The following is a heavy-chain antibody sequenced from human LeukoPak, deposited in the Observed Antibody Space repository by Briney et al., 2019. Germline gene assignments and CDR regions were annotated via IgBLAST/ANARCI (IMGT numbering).Heavy chain of an antibody. CDR3: ARYRYKTGELDY. V-gene: IGHV4-34*01. J-gene: IGHJ4*02. Sequence: SETLSLTCAVFGGSFADFYWAYVRQPPGEGLEWIGEIHPGGTTNYNPSLPSRVTMSVDTSKNQFSLRLTSVTAADTAVYFCARYRYKTGELDYWGQGTLVIVSS. D-gene: IGHD3-16*02. CDR1: GGSFADFY. CDR2: IHPGGTT.